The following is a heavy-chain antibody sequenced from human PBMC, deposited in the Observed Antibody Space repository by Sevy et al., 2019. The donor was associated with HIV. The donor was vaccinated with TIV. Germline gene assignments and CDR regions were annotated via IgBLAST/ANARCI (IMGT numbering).Heavy chain of an antibody. CDR2: FYSSGNT. D-gene: IGHD1-26*01. V-gene: IGHV4-4*07. CDR1: GGSISGTY. Sequence: SETLSLTCTVSGGSISGTYWTWIRQPAGKGLEWIGTFYSSGNTDYNPSLKSRVTMSVDTSKNQFSLNLSSVTAADTAVYYCARPSYTGSSFWYFDLRGRGTLVTVSS. CDR3: ARPSYTGSSFWYFDL. J-gene: IGHJ2*01.